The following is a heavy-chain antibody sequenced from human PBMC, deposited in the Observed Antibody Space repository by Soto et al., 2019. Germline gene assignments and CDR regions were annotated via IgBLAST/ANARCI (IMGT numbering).Heavy chain of an antibody. V-gene: IGHV3-74*01. CDR3: ARDAYYDMGV. J-gene: IGHJ6*02. CDR2: INSDGSTT. Sequence: EVQLVESGGGLVQPGGSLRLSCAASGFTFSTYWMHWVRQAPGQGLVWVSRINSDGSTTNYADSVKGRFTISRDNAKHTLYLHMNTLRAEDTAVYYCARDAYYDMGVWGQATTFTVSS. CDR1: GFTFSTYW.